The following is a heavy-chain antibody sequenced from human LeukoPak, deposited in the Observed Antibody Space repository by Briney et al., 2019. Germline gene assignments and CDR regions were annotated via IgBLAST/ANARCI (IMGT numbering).Heavy chain of an antibody. CDR1: GYTFTSYD. CDR2: MNPNSGNT. J-gene: IGHJ6*02. CDR3: ARGPGAKQQTYYDFWSGYYTAGVGYYYGMDV. Sequence: ASVKVSCKASGYTFTSYDINWVRQATGQGLEWMGWMNPNSGNTGYAQKFQGRVTMTRNTSISTAYMELSSLRSEDTAVYYCARGPGAKQQTYYDFWSGYYTAGVGYYYGMDVWAQGTTVTVSS. D-gene: IGHD3-3*01. V-gene: IGHV1-8*01.